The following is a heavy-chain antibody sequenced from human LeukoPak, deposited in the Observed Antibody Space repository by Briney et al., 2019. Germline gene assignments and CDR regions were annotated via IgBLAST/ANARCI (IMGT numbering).Heavy chain of an antibody. J-gene: IGHJ4*02. CDR1: GFTFSSYA. CDR2: ISYDGSNK. V-gene: IGHV3-30*04. CDR3: AREGRAGTYFDY. D-gene: IGHD6-19*01. Sequence: PGGSLRLSCAASGFTFSSYAMHWVRQAPGKGLEWVAVISYDGSNKYYADSVKGRFTISRDNSKNTLYLEMNSLRAEDTAVYYCAREGRAGTYFDYWGQGTLVTVSS.